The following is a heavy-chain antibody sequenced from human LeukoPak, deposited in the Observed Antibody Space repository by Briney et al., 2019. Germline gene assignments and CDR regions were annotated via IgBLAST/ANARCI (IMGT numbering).Heavy chain of an antibody. V-gene: IGHV4-34*01. CDR1: GGPLSGFF. CDR3: ARASSYNDATRYDPARFGP. J-gene: IGHJ5*02. Sequence: SETLSLTCADSGGPLSGFFWSWIRQPPGKGLEWIGEINQSGSTNYNPSLKSRVTISIDTSKKQFSLELTSVTAADTALYYCARASSYNDATRYDPARFGPWGQGTLVTVSS. D-gene: IGHD3-22*01. CDR2: INQSGST.